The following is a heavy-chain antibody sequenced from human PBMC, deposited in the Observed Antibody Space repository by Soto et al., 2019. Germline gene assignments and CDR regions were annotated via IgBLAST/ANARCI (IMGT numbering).Heavy chain of an antibody. D-gene: IGHD6-13*01. CDR1: GDTFSHFW. CDR2: IYPGDHET. Sequence: ECLKISCRCSGDTFSHFWIGWVRQLPGKGLEWMGIIYPGDHETRYSPSFHGKVTISADKSINTAYLQWNSLEASDTAFYFCARSPRSSPYFDYWGQGALVTVPQ. V-gene: IGHV5-51*01. CDR3: ARSPRSSPYFDY. J-gene: IGHJ4*02.